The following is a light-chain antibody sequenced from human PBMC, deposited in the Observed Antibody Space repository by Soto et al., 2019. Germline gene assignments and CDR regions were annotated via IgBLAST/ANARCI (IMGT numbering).Light chain of an antibody. Sequence: EIVMTQSPDTLSLSPGERATVSCRASQYISSNLSWYQQQPGQAPRLLIYGAAARATAIPARFSGSGSGTEFTLTISGLESEDFALYYCQQYHESPCTFGQGTKVDIK. CDR3: QQYHESPCT. V-gene: IGKV3-15*01. J-gene: IGKJ1*01. CDR1: QYISSN. CDR2: GAA.